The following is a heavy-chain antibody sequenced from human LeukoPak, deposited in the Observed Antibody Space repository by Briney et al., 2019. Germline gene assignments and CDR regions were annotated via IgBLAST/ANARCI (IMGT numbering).Heavy chain of an antibody. CDR2: IIPIFGTA. CDR1: GGTFSSYA. CDR3: ASLTARYSGYDSVFDY. Sequence: SVKVSCKASGGTFSSYAISWVRQAPGQGLEWMGGIIPIFGTANYAQKFQGRVTITTDESTSTAYMELSSLRSEDTAVYYCASLTARYSGYDSVFDYWGQGTLVTVSS. V-gene: IGHV1-69*05. J-gene: IGHJ4*02. D-gene: IGHD5-12*01.